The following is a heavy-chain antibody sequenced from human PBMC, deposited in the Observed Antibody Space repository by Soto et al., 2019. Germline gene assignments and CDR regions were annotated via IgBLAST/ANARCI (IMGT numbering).Heavy chain of an antibody. V-gene: IGHV4-34*01. J-gene: IGHJ4*02. CDR2: INHSGST. CDR3: ARGRIAARVDPFDY. D-gene: IGHD6-6*01. CDR1: GGSFSGYY. Sequence: PSKTLSLTCAVYGGSFSGYYWSWIRQPPGKGLEWIGEINHSGSTNYNPSLKSRVTISVDTSKNQFSLKLSSVTAADTAVYYCARGRIAARVDPFDYWGQGTLVTVSS.